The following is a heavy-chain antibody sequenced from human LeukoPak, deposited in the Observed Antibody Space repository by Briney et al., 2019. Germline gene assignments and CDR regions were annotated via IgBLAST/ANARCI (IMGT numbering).Heavy chain of an antibody. J-gene: IGHJ4*02. V-gene: IGHV4-59*01. CDR3: ARVTGYMVEDYFDY. D-gene: IGHD6-13*01. Sequence: PSETLSLTCTVSGGSISSYYWSWIRQPPGKGLEWIGYIYYSGSTNYNPSLKSRVTVSVDTSKNQFSLRLSSVTAADTAVYYCARVTGYMVEDYFDYWGQGTLVTVSS. CDR1: GGSISSYY. CDR2: IYYSGST.